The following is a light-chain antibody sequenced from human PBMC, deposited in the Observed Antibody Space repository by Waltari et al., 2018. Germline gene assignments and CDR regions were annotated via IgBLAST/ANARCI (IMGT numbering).Light chain of an antibody. J-gene: IGKJ4*01. CDR2: AAS. CDR3: QQYYTIPLP. Sequence: DIQMTQSPSSLSASVGDRVTITCRASQDISNSLAWYQQKPGKAPRLLLDAASRLQTGVPSRFSGNRSGTGYTLTINSLQPEDFATYYCQQYYTIPLPFGGGTKVDVK. CDR1: QDISNS. V-gene: IGKV1-NL1*01.